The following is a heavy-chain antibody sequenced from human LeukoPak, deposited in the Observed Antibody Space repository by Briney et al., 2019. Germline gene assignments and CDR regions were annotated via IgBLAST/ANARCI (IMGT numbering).Heavy chain of an antibody. CDR2: IYYSGST. Sequence: SETLSLTCTVSGGSISSVGYYWSWIRQHPGKGLDWTGYIYYSGSTYYNPSLKSRVTLSVDTSKNQFSLKLSSGTAADTAVYYCASRLGGDFDYWGQGTLVTVSS. D-gene: IGHD2-15*01. CDR3: ASRLGGDFDY. J-gene: IGHJ4*02. CDR1: GGSISSVGYY. V-gene: IGHV4-31*03.